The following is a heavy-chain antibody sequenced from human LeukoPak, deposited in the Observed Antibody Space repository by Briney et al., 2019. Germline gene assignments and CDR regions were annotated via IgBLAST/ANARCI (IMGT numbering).Heavy chain of an antibody. J-gene: IGHJ4*02. CDR1: GGSISSYY. V-gene: IGHV4-59*08. D-gene: IGHD5-18*01. CDR2: IYYSGST. Sequence: SETLSLTCTVSGGSISSYYWSWIRQPPGKGLEWIGYIYYSGSTNYNPSLMSRVTISIDTSKNQFSLKLSSVTAADTAVYYCARGYSRTYFDYWGQGTLVTVSS. CDR3: ARGYSRTYFDY.